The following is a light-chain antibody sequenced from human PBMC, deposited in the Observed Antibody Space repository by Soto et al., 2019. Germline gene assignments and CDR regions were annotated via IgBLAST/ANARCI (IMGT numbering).Light chain of an antibody. V-gene: IGLV3-1*01. CDR3: QTWDSSTVI. CDR2: QDN. J-gene: IGLJ2*01. CDR1: KLADKY. Sequence: SYELTQPPSVSVSPGQTASITCSGDKLADKYASWYQQKPGQSPVLVIYQDNKRPSGIPERFSGSNSGNTATLTISGTQTMDEADYYCQTWDSSTVIFGGGTKVTVL.